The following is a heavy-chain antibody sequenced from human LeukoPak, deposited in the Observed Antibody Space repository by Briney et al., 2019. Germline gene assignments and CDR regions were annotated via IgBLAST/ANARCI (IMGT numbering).Heavy chain of an antibody. CDR2: ITSRSTT. Sequence: GGSLRLSCAASGFTFGSYSMNWVRQAPGKGLEWVSGITSRSTTYYADSVKGRFTISRDNSKNMVWLQINSPTAEDTATYYCAKAGNWARFEDWGQGTLVTVSS. J-gene: IGHJ4*02. CDR1: GFTFGSYS. D-gene: IGHD7-27*01. CDR3: AKAGNWARFED. V-gene: IGHV3-23*01.